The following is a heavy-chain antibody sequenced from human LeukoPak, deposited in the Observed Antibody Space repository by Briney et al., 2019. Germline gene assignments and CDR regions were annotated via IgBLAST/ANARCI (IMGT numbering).Heavy chain of an antibody. CDR3: ARERIAVAEYYFDY. D-gene: IGHD6-19*01. V-gene: IGHV3-7*01. CDR2: IKQDGSEK. Sequence: GGSLRLSCAASGFTFSSYWMSWVRQAPGKGLEWVANIKQDGSEKYYVDSVKGRFTISRDNAKNSLYLQMNRLRAEDTAVYYCARERIAVAEYYFDYWGQGTLVTVSS. CDR1: GFTFSSYW. J-gene: IGHJ4*02.